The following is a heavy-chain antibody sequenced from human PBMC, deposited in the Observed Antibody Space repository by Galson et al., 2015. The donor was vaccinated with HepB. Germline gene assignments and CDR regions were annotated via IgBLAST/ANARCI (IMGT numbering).Heavy chain of an antibody. V-gene: IGHV3-11*01. CDR2: ISGTGKTV. D-gene: IGHD3-3*01. CDR3: ARTTKDYDFWSGYSHYYYYGVDV. J-gene: IGHJ6*02. CDR1: GFSFSNYY. Sequence: SLRLSCAASGFSFSNYYMTWIRQAPGRGLDWVSYISGTGKTVYYADSVKGRFTISRDSTKNSLYLQMNSLRAEDTAVYYCARTTKDYDFWSGYSHYYYYGVDVWGQGTTVTVSS.